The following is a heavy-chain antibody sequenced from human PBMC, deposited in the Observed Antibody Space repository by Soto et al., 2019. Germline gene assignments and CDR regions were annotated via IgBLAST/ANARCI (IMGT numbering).Heavy chain of an antibody. V-gene: IGHV3-21*01. CDR3: ARDSGGKRGVIAAANY. J-gene: IGHJ4*02. Sequence: PGGSLRLSCAASVFTFSSYSMNWVRQAPGKGLEWVSSISSSSSYIYYADSVKGRFTISRDNAKNSLYLQMNSLRAEDTAVYYCARDSGGKRGVIAAANYWGQGTLVTVSS. D-gene: IGHD3-16*02. CDR1: VFTFSSYS. CDR2: ISSSSSYI.